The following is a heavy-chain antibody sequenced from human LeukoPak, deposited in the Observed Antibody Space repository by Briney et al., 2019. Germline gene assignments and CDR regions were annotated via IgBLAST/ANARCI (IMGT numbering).Heavy chain of an antibody. Sequence: SETLSLTCTVSGGSLGSSSYYWGWIRQAPGKGLEWIGTIYFDGNTFYNPSLKSRVTLSIYMSKSQFSLRLASVTAADTAIYYCAAENGNFWIGYHYFEDWGQGSLVSVSS. CDR3: AAENGNFWIGYHYFED. V-gene: IGHV4-39*01. CDR1: GGSLGSSSYY. CDR2: IYFDGNT. J-gene: IGHJ4*02. D-gene: IGHD3-3*01.